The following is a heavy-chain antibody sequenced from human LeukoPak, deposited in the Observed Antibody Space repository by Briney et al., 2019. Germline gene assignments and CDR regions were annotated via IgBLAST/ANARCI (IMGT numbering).Heavy chain of an antibody. CDR2: IKQDGSEK. D-gene: IGHD3-22*01. J-gene: IGHJ4*02. CDR1: GFTFSSYW. V-gene: IGHV3-7*05. CDR3: ARTLVVVTMTH. Sequence: PGGSLRLSCAASGFTFSSYWMSWVRQAPEKGLEWVANIKQDGSEKYYVDSVTGRFTISRDNAKNSLYLQMNSLRAEDTAVYYCARTLVVVTMTHWGQGTLVTVSS.